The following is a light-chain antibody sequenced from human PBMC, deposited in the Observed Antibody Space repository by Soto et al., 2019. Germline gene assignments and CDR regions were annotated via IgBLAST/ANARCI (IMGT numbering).Light chain of an antibody. CDR1: QNIKDY. V-gene: IGKV3-15*01. CDR3: QQYNTWPRT. J-gene: IGKJ1*01. Sequence: DIVMTQSPATLSMSPGERATISCRASQNIKDYLAWFQQKPGQAPRLLIYGASTRATAIPTRFSGSGSGTEFTLSISSLQSEDFAVYYCQQYNTWPRTFGQGTKVETK. CDR2: GAS.